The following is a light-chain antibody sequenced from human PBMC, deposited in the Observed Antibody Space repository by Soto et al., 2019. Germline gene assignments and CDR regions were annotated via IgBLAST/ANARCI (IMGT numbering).Light chain of an antibody. Sequence: QSVLTQPPSASGTPGQRVTISCFGSSSNMGSNTVHWFQQLPGSAPKPLIYTNDQRTSGVPEPFSGSNSGTSNSLTMSRLESEDEADYYCAVWDDSLNGHVFGTGTKLTVL. CDR1: SSNMGSNT. CDR2: TND. CDR3: AVWDDSLNGHV. V-gene: IGLV1-44*01. J-gene: IGLJ1*01.